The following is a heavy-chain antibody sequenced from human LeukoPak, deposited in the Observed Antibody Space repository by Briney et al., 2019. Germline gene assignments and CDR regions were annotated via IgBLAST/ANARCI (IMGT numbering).Heavy chain of an antibody. CDR3: ARGRKSSASMDY. CDR2: INTDGSTI. V-gene: IGHV3-74*01. D-gene: IGHD2-2*01. CDR1: GFTFSSYW. Sequence: GGSLRLSCAPSGFTFSSYWMHWVRQAPGKGLVWVSRINTDGSTITYADSVKGRFTISRDYAKNTLYLQMNSLRGEDTAMYFCARGRKSSASMDYWGQGTLVTVSS. J-gene: IGHJ4*02.